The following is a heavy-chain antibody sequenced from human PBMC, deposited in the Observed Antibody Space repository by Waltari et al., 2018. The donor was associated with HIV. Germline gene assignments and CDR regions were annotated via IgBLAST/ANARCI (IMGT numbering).Heavy chain of an antibody. J-gene: IGHJ4*02. V-gene: IGHV3-23*05. Sequence: EVQLLESGGGLVQPGESLRLSCAASGFIFSSYAMSWVRQAPGNGLEWVSAINYSGGSSFYADSVKGRFTISRDNSKKTLYLRLNSLRAQDTAIYYCAKLAGDSELDYWGQGALVIVSS. D-gene: IGHD4-17*01. CDR2: INYSGGSS. CDR3: AKLAGDSELDY. CDR1: GFIFSSYA.